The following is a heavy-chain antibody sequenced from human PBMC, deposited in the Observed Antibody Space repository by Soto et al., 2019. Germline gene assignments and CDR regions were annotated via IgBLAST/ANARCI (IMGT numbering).Heavy chain of an antibody. V-gene: IGHV3-74*03. Sequence: PGGSLRLSCXASGFTFGDYWMHWVRQPPGKGPEWVSRMTGDGRTTQYADSVKGRFTASRDNAKSTLYLQMNSLRAEDTAVYYCATAEVDYWGPGTLVTVSS. CDR1: GFTFGDYW. CDR2: MTGDGRTT. CDR3: ATAEVDY. J-gene: IGHJ4*02.